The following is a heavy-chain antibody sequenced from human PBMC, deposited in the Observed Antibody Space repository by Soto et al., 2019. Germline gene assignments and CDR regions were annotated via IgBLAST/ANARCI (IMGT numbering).Heavy chain of an antibody. D-gene: IGHD3-16*01. CDR1: GFTFSSYS. Sequence: GGSLRLSCAASGFTFSSYSMNWVRQAPGKGLEWVSYISSSSSTIYYADSVKGRFTISRDNAKNSLYLQMNSLRAKDTAVYYCARTRIWGSYSFDYWGQGTLVTVSS. CDR2: ISSSSSTI. CDR3: ARTRIWGSYSFDY. J-gene: IGHJ4*02. V-gene: IGHV3-48*01.